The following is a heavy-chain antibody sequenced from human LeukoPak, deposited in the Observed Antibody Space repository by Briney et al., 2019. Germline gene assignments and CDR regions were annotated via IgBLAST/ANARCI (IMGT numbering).Heavy chain of an antibody. D-gene: IGHD3-22*01. CDR1: GFTFNSNG. V-gene: IGHV3-33*06. CDR3: AKAGDNSGYYPAFYYYMDV. J-gene: IGHJ6*03. Sequence: PGGSLRLSCAASGFTFNSNGMHWVRQAPGKGLEGVALIWYDGSNKYYADSVKGRFTISRDNSKNTLYLQMDSLRAKDTAVYYCAKAGDNSGYYPAFYYYMDVWGRGTTVTVSS. CDR2: IWYDGSNK.